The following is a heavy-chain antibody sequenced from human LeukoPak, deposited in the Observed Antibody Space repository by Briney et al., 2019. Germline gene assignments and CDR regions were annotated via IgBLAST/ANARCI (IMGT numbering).Heavy chain of an antibody. CDR1: GGSISSSSYY. D-gene: IGHD4-17*01. CDR2: IYYSGST. CDR3: ARRRWAVTTLRDDAFDI. J-gene: IGHJ3*02. Sequence: SETLSLTCTVSGGSISSSSYYWGWIRQPPGKGLEWIGSIYYSGSTYYNPSLKSQVTISVDTSKNQFSLKLSSVTAADTAVYYCARRRWAVTTLRDDAFDIWGQGTMVTVSS. V-gene: IGHV4-39*01.